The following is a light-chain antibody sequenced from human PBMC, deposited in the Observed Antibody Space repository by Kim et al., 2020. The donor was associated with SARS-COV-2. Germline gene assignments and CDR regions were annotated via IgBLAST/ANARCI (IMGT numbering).Light chain of an antibody. J-gene: IGKJ2*01. CDR1: QRVSSHS. CDR3: HQHCKSPHT. V-gene: IGKV3-20*01. CDR2: DAT. Sequence: SPGQSSTPPSSASQRVSSHSFPWCQQNQGRAPTLLIYDATSRVNGIPDRISSRGCATYFTLTISRVEPKDSGAYYCHQHCKSPHTFGQGTKVDIK.